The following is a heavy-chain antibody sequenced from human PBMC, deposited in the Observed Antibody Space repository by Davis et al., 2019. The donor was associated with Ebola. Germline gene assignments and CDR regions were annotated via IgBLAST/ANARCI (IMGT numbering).Heavy chain of an antibody. Sequence: AASVKVPCKASGFTFSGSAMQWVRQARGQGLEWMGWIVLGSGNTNYAQKFQGRVTITRDMSTSTSYLDLSNLRSEDTAVYYCAASAGTVGKFDFWGQGTVVTVSS. CDR1: GFTFSGSA. CDR2: IVLGSGNT. V-gene: IGHV1-58*02. D-gene: IGHD1-14*01. J-gene: IGHJ4*02. CDR3: AASAGTVGKFDF.